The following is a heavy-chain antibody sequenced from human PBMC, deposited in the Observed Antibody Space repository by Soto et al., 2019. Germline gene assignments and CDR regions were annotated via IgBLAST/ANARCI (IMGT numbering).Heavy chain of an antibody. CDR1: GFTFSDYY. Sequence: GGSRRLSCAGSGFTFSDYYINCIRQAPGKGLEWISYIDSSGTIRYYADSVRGRFTISRDNARNSVYLQMMSLTAEDTAIYYCVRGGGGGLFDPWGQGTMVTVS. CDR2: IDSSGTIR. J-gene: IGHJ5*02. V-gene: IGHV3-11*04. CDR3: VRGGGGGLFDP. D-gene: IGHD2-15*01.